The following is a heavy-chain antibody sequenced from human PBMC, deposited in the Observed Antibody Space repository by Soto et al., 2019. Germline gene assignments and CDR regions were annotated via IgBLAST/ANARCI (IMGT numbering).Heavy chain of an antibody. CDR1: EGSSGDRGYH. Sequence: VSEGSSGDRGYHWSLKRQPPGKGLEWIGSIYYSGSTYYNPSLKSRVTISVDTSKNQFSLKLSSVTAADTAVYYCANNIAAAGTFDYWGQGTLVTVSS. V-gene: IGHV4-39*01. CDR2: IYYSGST. D-gene: IGHD6-13*01. J-gene: IGHJ4*02. CDR3: ANNIAAAGTFDY.